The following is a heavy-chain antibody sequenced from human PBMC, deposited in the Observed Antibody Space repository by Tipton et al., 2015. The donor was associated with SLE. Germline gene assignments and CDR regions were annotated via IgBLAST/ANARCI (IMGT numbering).Heavy chain of an antibody. CDR2: ISGYNGNT. D-gene: IGHD6-13*01. CDR1: GYTFTSYG. Sequence: QLVQSGGEVKKAGASVKVSCKASGYTFTSYGITWVRQAPGQGLEWMGLISGYNGNTNYAQKFQGRVTMTTDISTTTAYMELRSLRSDDTAVYYCARDRGGIAPYWGQGTQVTVSS. CDR3: ARDRGGIAPY. J-gene: IGHJ4*02. V-gene: IGHV1-18*01.